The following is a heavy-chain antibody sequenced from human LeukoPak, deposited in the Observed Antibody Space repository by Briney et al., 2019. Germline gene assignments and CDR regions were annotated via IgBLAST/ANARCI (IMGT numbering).Heavy chain of an antibody. CDR3: ARDGCSGGNCHNFRY. V-gene: IGHV3-30-3*01. CDR2: ISYDGSNK. J-gene: IGHJ4*02. D-gene: IGHD2-15*01. CDR1: GFTFNSYT. Sequence: GGSLRLSCAASGFTFNSYTMHWVRQAPGKGLDWVAIISYDGSNKYYADSVKGRFTISRDNSNNTLYLQMNSLRAEDTAVYYCARDGCSGGNCHNFRYWGQGTLVTVSS.